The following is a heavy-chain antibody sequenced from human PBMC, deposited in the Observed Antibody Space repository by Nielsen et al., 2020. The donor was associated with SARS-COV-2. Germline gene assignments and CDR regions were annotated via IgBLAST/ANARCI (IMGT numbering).Heavy chain of an antibody. CDR3: ARIRYYDFWSGYWPFDY. V-gene: IGHV2-26*01. CDR1: GGSISSGGYY. J-gene: IGHJ4*02. Sequence: ETLSLTCTVSGGSISSGGYYWSWIRQPPGKALEWLAHIFSNDEKSYSTSLKSRLTISKDTSKSQVVLTMTNMDPVDTATYYCARIRYYDFWSGYWPFDYWGQGTLVTVSS. CDR2: IFSNDEK. D-gene: IGHD3-3*01.